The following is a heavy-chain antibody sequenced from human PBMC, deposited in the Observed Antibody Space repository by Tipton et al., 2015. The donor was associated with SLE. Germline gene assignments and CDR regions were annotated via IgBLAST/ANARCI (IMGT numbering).Heavy chain of an antibody. CDR2: LSAYNGNP. V-gene: IGHV1-18*01. CDR3: ASAGEGLFLEWLPDYYYYGMDV. Sequence: QSGAEVKKPGDSVKVSCKASGYTFTSYGISWVRQAPGQGLEWMGWLSAYNGNPNYAQKLQGRVTMTTDTSTSTAYMELRSLRSDDTAVYYCASAGEGLFLEWLPDYYYYGMDVWGQGTTVTVSS. CDR1: GYTFTSYG. D-gene: IGHD3-3*01. J-gene: IGHJ6*02.